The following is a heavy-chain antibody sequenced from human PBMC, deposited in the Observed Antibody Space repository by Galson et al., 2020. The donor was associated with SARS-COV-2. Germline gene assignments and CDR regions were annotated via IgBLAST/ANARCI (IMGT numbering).Heavy chain of an antibody. J-gene: IGHJ6*02. CDR2: ISGSGSTI. Sequence: GESLKISCTASGFTFSSSEMSWVRQAPGKGPEWISYISGSGSTIYYAGSVKGRFTISRDNARNSLYLQMNSLGVEDTAVYYCAREAPAPMHYSMDVWGQGTTVTVS. CDR3: AREAPAPMHYSMDV. V-gene: IGHV3-48*03. CDR1: GFTFSSSE.